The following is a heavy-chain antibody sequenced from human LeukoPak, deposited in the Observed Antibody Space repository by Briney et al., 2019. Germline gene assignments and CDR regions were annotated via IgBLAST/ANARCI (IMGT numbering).Heavy chain of an antibody. CDR2: IWYDGSNK. CDR3: ARAGGSSWADY. CDR1: GFTFSSYG. J-gene: IGHJ4*02. D-gene: IGHD6-13*01. V-gene: IGHV3-33*01. Sequence: PGGSLRLSCAASGFTFSSYGMHWVRQAPGKGLEWVAVIWYDGSNKYYADSVKGRFTISRDNAKNSLFLQINSLRAEDTAVYYCARAGGSSWADYWGQGTLVTVSS.